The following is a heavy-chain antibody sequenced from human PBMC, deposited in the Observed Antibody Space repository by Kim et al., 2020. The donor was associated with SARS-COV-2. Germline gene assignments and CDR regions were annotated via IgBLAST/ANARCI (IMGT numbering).Heavy chain of an antibody. V-gene: IGHV4-39*01. Sequence: SETLSLTCTVSGGSISSSSYYWGLIRKPPGKGLEWIGSIYYSGSTYYNPSLKSRFTISVDTSKNQFALMLRAVTAADTAVYYCARHKGGAVAEYYFDYWGHGTPVTVSS. CDR2: IYYSGST. CDR1: GGSISSSSYY. D-gene: IGHD6-19*01. J-gene: IGHJ4*01. CDR3: ARHKGGAVAEYYFDY.